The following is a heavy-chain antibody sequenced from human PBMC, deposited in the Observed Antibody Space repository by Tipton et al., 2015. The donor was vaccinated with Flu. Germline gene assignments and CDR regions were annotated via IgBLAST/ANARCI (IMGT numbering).Heavy chain of an antibody. CDR2: IYPGDSDI. J-gene: IGHJ5*02. Sequence: QLVQSGAEVKKPGESLKISCKGSGYSFTSYWIGWVRQMPGKGLGWMGIIYPGDSDIRYSPSFQGQVTISADKSISTAYLQWSSLKASDTAMYYCARCVRSTRCSHEDWFDPWGQGTLVTVSS. D-gene: IGHD2-2*01. V-gene: IGHV5-51*03. CDR3: ARCVRSTRCSHEDWFDP. CDR1: GYSFTSYW.